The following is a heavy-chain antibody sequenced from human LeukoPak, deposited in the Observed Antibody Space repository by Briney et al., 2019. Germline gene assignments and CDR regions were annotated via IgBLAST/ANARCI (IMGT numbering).Heavy chain of an antibody. D-gene: IGHD5-18*01. V-gene: IGHV3-48*03. CDR2: ISSSGRNI. CDR1: GFTFSNYE. CDR3: ARDLVQLWSKDY. J-gene: IGHJ4*02. Sequence: GGSLRLSCAASGFTFSNYEFNWVRQAPGKGLEWISYISSSGRNIYYADSVKGRFTISRDNAKGSLYLQMNSLRAEDTAVYYCARDLVQLWSKDYWGQGTLVTVSS.